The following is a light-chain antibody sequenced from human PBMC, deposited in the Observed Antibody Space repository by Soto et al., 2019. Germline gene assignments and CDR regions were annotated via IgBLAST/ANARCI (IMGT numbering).Light chain of an antibody. CDR3: SSYAGNNNYVV. Sequence: QSALTQPPSASGSPGQSVTISCTGTSSDVGGYNYVSWYQQHPGKAPKLMFYDVTRRPSGVPDRFSGSKSCNTASLAVSGLQAEDEADYYCSSYAGNNNYVVFGGGTKVTVL. V-gene: IGLV2-8*01. CDR2: DVT. J-gene: IGLJ2*01. CDR1: SSDVGGYNY.